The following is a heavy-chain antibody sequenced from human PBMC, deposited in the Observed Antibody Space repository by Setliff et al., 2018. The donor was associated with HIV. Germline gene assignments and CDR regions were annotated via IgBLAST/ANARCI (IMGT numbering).Heavy chain of an antibody. CDR3: ARGDSFVYSYVYPDY. V-gene: IGHV3-21*01. CDR1: GFSFSRYT. Sequence: GGSLRLSCVASGFSFSRYTMMWVRQAPGKGLEWVSSITSNLNYRYADSVKGRFTISRDNTKNSLYLQMNSLRAEDTAVYYCARGDSFVYSYVYPDYWGPGTLVTVSS. D-gene: IGHD3-22*01. CDR2: ITSNLNYR. J-gene: IGHJ4*02.